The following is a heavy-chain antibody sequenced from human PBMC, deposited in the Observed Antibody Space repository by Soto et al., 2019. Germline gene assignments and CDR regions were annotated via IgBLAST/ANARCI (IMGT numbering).Heavy chain of an antibody. CDR1: GGSFSGYY. CDR3: ARGKGYPGGYYYYGMDV. Sequence: QVQLQQWGAGLLKPSETLSLTCAVYGGSFSGYYWSWIRQPPGKGLEWIGEINHSGGTNYNPSLKSRVTISVDTSKNQFSLKLSSVTAADTAVYYCARGKGYPGGYYYYGMDVWGQGTTVTVSS. D-gene: IGHD1-1*01. CDR2: INHSGGT. V-gene: IGHV4-34*01. J-gene: IGHJ6*02.